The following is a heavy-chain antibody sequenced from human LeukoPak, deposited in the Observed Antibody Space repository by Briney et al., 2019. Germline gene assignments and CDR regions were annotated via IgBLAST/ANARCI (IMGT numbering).Heavy chain of an antibody. Sequence: SQTLSLTCAISGDSVSSNSAAWNWIRQSPSRGLEWLGRTYYRPKWYNDYAVSVKSRITINPDTSKNKFSLQLNSVTPEDTAVYYCARELHEGAPSLYFDYWGQGTLVTVSS. CDR1: GDSVSSNSAA. CDR2: TYYRPKWYN. CDR3: ARELHEGAPSLYFDY. D-gene: IGHD1-26*01. V-gene: IGHV6-1*01. J-gene: IGHJ4*02.